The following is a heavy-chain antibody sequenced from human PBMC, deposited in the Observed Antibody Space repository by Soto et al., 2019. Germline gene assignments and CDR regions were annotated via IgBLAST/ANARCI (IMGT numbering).Heavy chain of an antibody. CDR1: GGSVSSGAYC. CDR3: DRAMRHTDTVYPCFDP. J-gene: IGHJ5*02. D-gene: IGHD5-18*01. CDR2: IYGSGYT. Sequence: PSETLSLTCTVSGGSVSSGAYCWGWVRQRPGRGLEWIGYIYGSGYTYYNTFLTSQLPITLYRSNNQFPLGLTPMTAADTAMYYFDRAMRHTDTVYPCFDPWGQGTLVTVSS. V-gene: IGHV4-30-4*08.